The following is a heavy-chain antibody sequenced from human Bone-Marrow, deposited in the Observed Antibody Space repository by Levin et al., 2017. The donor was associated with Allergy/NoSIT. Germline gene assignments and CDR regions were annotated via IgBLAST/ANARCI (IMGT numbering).Heavy chain of an antibody. CDR2: IKSKTDGGTT. Sequence: GGSLRLSCAASGFTFSNAWMSWVRQAPGKGLEWVGRIKSKTDGGTTDYAAPVKGRFTISRDDSKNTLYLQMNSLKTEDTAVYYCTSSELYYYGISGYWAFDIWGQGTMVTVSS. CDR3: TSSELYYYGISGYWAFDI. J-gene: IGHJ3*02. V-gene: IGHV3-15*01. D-gene: IGHD3-22*01. CDR1: GFTFSNAW.